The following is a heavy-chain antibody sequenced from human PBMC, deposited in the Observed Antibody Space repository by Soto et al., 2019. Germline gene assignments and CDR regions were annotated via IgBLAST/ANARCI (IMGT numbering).Heavy chain of an antibody. D-gene: IGHD1-26*01. CDR3: ARDYGGATLDYFDY. J-gene: IGHJ4*02. Sequence: QEQLVQSGAEVKKPGASVKVSCKSSGYTFIGYYIHWARQAPGQGLEWMGWINPNSGGTNYAQKFQGRVTMTRDTSISTAYMELSRLRSDDTAVYYCARDYGGATLDYFDYWGQGTLVTVSS. V-gene: IGHV1-2*02. CDR1: GYTFIGYY. CDR2: INPNSGGT.